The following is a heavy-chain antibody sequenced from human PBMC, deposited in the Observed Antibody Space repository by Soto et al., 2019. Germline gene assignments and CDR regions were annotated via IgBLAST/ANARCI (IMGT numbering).Heavy chain of an antibody. CDR2: INHSGST. CDR1: GGSFSGYY. J-gene: IGHJ4*02. CDR3: ARGRPPGSGGSCYLDY. V-gene: IGHV4-34*01. Sequence: QVQLQQWGAGLLKLSETLSLTCAVYGGSFSGYYWSWIRQPPGKGLEWIGEINHSGSTNYNPSLKSRVTISVDTSKNQFSLKLSSVTAADTAVYYCARGRPPGSGGSCYLDYWGQGTLVTVSS. D-gene: IGHD2-15*01.